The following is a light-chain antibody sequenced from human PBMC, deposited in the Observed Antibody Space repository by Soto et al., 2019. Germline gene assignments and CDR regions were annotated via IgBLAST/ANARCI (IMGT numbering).Light chain of an antibody. J-gene: IGKJ1*01. V-gene: IGKV3-20*01. CDR2: DAS. Sequence: ENVLTQSPGTLSLSPGERATLSCRASQSVSSSYLAWYQQKPGQPPSLLIFDASNRATGIPDRVSGSGSGTDFTLTIRSLEPEDFDVYYCQQYGSSTPSWTFGQGTKVEIK. CDR1: QSVSSSY. CDR3: QQYGSSTPSWT.